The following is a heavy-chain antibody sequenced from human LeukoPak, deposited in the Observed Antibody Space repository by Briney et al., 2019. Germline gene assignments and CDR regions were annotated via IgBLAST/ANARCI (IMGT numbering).Heavy chain of an antibody. V-gene: IGHV4-34*01. Sequence: PSETLSLTCAVYGGSFSGYYWSWIRQPPGKGLEWIGEINHSGSTNYNPSLKSRVTISVDTSKNQFSLKLSSVTAADTAVYYCARGLDSSGWWYYFDYWGQGTPVTVSS. J-gene: IGHJ4*02. D-gene: IGHD6-19*01. CDR3: ARGLDSSGWWYYFDY. CDR1: GGSFSGYY. CDR2: INHSGST.